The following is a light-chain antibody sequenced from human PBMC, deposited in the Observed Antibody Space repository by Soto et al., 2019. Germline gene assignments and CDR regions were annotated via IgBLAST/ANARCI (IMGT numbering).Light chain of an antibody. CDR3: QQFHYWWT. Sequence: DIVMTQSPATLSVSPGERATLSCRASQNIDNKLVWYQQKPGQVPRLLIYDASTRATGIPARFSGSGSGTEFTLTISSLQSEDFAFYYCQQFHYWWTFGQGTKVDIK. CDR1: QNIDNK. V-gene: IGKV3-15*01. CDR2: DAS. J-gene: IGKJ1*01.